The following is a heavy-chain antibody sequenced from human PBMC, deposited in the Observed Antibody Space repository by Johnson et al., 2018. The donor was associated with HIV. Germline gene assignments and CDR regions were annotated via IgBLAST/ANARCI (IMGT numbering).Heavy chain of an antibody. CDR3: AKDTGGNSGSDAFDI. CDR1: GFTFSTYG. Sequence: QVQLVESGGGVVQPGRSLRLSCAASGFTFSTYGMHWVRQAPGKGLEWVSVIYSGGSTYYADSVKGRFTISRDNSKNTLYLQMNSLRTEDTTVYYCAKDTGGNSGSDAFDIWGQGTLVTVSS. J-gene: IGHJ3*02. CDR2: IYSGGST. D-gene: IGHD3-10*01. V-gene: IGHV3-NL1*01.